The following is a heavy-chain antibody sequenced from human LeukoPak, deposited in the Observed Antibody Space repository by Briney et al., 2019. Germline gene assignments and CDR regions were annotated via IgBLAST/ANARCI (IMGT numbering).Heavy chain of an antibody. Sequence: GGSLRLSCAGSGFTFSNYAMSWVRQAPGKGLEWVSAISGSGDSTWYADSVKGRFTISRDNSKNTLYLQMSSLRAEDSALYYCVKESSSYRPYFFDYGGQETRVTVSS. J-gene: IGHJ4*02. D-gene: IGHD3-22*01. CDR3: VKESSSYRPYFFDY. CDR2: ISGSGDST. CDR1: GFTFSNYA. V-gene: IGHV3-23*01.